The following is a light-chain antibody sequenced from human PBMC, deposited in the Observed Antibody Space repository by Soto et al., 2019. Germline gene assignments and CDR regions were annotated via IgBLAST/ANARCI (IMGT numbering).Light chain of an antibody. J-gene: IGKJ1*01. CDR2: GAS. V-gene: IGKV3-15*01. Sequence: EIVMTQSPATLSVSPGERVSLSCRASQSIYDKLAWYQQKPGQTPRLLIYGASTRATGIPARFSGSGSGTEFTLTISNLQSEDFAVYYCQQYNTWPRTFGQGTKVDIK. CDR3: QQYNTWPRT. CDR1: QSIYDK.